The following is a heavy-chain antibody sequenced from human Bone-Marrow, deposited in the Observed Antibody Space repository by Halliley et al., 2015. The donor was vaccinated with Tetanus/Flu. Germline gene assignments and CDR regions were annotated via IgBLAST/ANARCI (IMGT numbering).Heavy chain of an antibody. Sequence: GMGLIYPGDSDTRYSPSFQGQVSISVDKSMSTAYLQWSSLKAADTAMYYCARFDGKGGYYFDYWGQGTLVTVSS. CDR2: IYPGDSDT. CDR3: ARFDGKGGYYFDY. J-gene: IGHJ4*02. D-gene: IGHD6-25*01. V-gene: IGHV5-51*01.